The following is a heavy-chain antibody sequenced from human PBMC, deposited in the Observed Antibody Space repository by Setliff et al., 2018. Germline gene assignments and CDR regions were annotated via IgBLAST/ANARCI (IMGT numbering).Heavy chain of an antibody. Sequence: ASETLSLTCGVSGYSISSGYYWGWIRQPPGKGLEWIGSVYRTGTTHYNPSLKSRVTMSLDASKNHFSLKLSSVTAADTAVYYCARGPVMIVATGYFDYWGQGTLVTVSS. D-gene: IGHD3-22*01. J-gene: IGHJ4*02. V-gene: IGHV4-38-2*01. CDR2: VYRTGTT. CDR3: ARGPVMIVATGYFDY. CDR1: GYSISSGYY.